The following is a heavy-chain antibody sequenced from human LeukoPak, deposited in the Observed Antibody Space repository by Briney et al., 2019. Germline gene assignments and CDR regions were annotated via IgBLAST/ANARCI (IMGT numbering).Heavy chain of an antibody. J-gene: IGHJ4*02. Sequence: SETLSLTCTVSHYSISSNYYWGWIRQPPGKGLEWIGSIYHSGSTYYNPSLKSRVTISVDTSKNQFSLKLASVTAADTAVYYCARSSGYMSYWGQGTLVTVSS. D-gene: IGHD3-22*01. CDR2: IYHSGST. CDR1: HYSISSNYY. V-gene: IGHV4-38-2*02. CDR3: ARSSGYMSY.